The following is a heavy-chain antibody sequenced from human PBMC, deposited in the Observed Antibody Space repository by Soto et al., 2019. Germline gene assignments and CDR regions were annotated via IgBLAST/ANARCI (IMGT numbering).Heavy chain of an antibody. Sequence: EVQLLESGGGLVQPGGSLRLSCAASGFTFSSYAMNWVRQAPGKGLEWVSAISGSGGSTCYADSVKGRFTISRDNSMNTLYLQMNSLRAEDTAVYYCAKDQSRIAASPSDYWGQGTLVTVSS. D-gene: IGHD6-13*01. CDR3: AKDQSRIAASPSDY. CDR1: GFTFSSYA. J-gene: IGHJ4*02. CDR2: ISGSGGST. V-gene: IGHV3-23*01.